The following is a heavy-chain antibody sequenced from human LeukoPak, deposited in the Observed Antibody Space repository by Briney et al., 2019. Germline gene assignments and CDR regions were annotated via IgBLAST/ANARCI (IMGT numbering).Heavy chain of an antibody. CDR2: IYHSGST. J-gene: IGHJ4*02. CDR3: ARDRAYDYVWGSYRSLDY. V-gene: IGHV4-38-2*02. Sequence: SETLSLTCTVSGYFITNGYYWGWIRQPPGKGLEWIGSIYHSGSTNYNPSLKSRVTISVDTSKNQFSLKLSSVTAADTAVYYCARDRAYDYVWGSYRSLDYWGQGTLVTVSS. CDR1: GYFITNGYY. D-gene: IGHD3-16*02.